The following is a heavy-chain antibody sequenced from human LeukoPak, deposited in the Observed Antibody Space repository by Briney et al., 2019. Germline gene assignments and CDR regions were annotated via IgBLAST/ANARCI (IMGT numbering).Heavy chain of an antibody. CDR2: VFDSGGT. D-gene: IGHD6-13*01. J-gene: IGHJ4*02. CDR3: ARGYSSSWNYFDY. Sequence: SQTLSLTCTVSGGSISSGDYYWSWIRQPPGKGLEWIGYVFDSGGTNYNPSLKSRVTISVDTSKKQFSLKLSSVTAADTAVYYCARGYSSSWNYFDYWGQGTLVTVSS. CDR1: GGSISSGDYY. V-gene: IGHV4-61*08.